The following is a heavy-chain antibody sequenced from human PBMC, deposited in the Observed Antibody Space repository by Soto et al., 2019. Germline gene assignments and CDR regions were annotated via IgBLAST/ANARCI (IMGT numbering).Heavy chain of an antibody. J-gene: IGHJ4*02. Sequence: QVQLQQWGAGLLKPSETLSLTCAVYGGYFSGYYWSWIRQPPGKGLEWIGEINHSGSTNYNPSLKSRVTISVDTSKNQFSLKLSSVTAADTAVYYCARGVYDSSGYYYFVFDYWGQGTLVTVSS. CDR2: INHSGST. CDR3: ARGVYDSSGYYYFVFDY. V-gene: IGHV4-34*01. CDR1: GGYFSGYY. D-gene: IGHD3-22*01.